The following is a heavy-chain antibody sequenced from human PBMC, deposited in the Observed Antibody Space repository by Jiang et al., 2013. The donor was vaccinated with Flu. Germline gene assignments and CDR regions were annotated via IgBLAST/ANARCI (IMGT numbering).Heavy chain of an antibody. CDR2: INHSGTT. V-gene: IGHV4-34*01. CDR3: ASQASFWGYYYMDV. CDR1: GGTFSGYY. J-gene: IGHJ6*03. Sequence: VLLKPSETLSLTCAVAGGTFSGYYWSWIRQPPGKGLEWIGDINHSGTTNYNPSLKSRVTISIDTSKNQISLNLSSVTAADTAVYYCASQASFWGYYYMDVWGKGTTVTVSS. D-gene: IGHD7-27*01.